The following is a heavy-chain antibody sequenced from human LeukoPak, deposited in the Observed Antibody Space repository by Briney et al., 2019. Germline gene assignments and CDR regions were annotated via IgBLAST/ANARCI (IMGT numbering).Heavy chain of an antibody. J-gene: IGHJ4*02. CDR3: AKEYCSGASCYLDY. V-gene: IGHV3-23*01. D-gene: IGHD2-15*01. CDR1: GFTFSSYA. CDR2: ISGIGAST. Sequence: GGSLRLSRAASGFTFSSYAMSWVRQAPGKGLEWVSAISGIGASTYYADSVKGRFTISRDNSKNTLFLQMNSLRAEDTAVYYCAKEYCSGASCYLDYWGQGTLVTVSS.